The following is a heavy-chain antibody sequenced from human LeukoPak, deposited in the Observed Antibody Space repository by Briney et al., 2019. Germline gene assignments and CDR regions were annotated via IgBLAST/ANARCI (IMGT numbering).Heavy chain of an antibody. J-gene: IGHJ4*02. CDR1: GFTFSSYA. Sequence: GGSLRLSCAASGFTFSSYAMSWVRQDPGKGLECVSAISGSGGSTYYADSVKGRCTISRDNSKNTLYLQMNSLRAEDTAVYYCAKAPRVATIRGTSFDYWGQGTLVTVSS. D-gene: IGHD5-24*01. CDR3: AKAPRVATIRGTSFDY. V-gene: IGHV3-23*01. CDR2: ISGSGGST.